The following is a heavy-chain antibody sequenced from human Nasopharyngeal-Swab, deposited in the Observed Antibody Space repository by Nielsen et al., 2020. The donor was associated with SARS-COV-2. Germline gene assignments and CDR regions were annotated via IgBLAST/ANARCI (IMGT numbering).Heavy chain of an antibody. D-gene: IGHD3-9*01. CDR3: ANSYYDILTGYYIGAFDI. V-gene: IGHV3-9*01. Sequence: SLNISCAASGFTFDDYARHWVRQAPGKGLEWVSGIRWNSGSIGYADSVKGRFTITRENAKNSLYLQMNSLRAEDTALYYCANSYYDILTGYYIGAFDIWGQGTMVTVSS. CDR2: IRWNSGSI. CDR1: GFTFDDYA. J-gene: IGHJ3*02.